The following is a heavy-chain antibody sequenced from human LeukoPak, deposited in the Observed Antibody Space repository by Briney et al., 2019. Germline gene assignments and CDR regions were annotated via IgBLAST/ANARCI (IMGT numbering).Heavy chain of an antibody. CDR2: ISGSGGST. V-gene: IGHV3-23*01. CDR1: GFTFSCFA. CDR3: AKDLPGSSGYPFDP. D-gene: IGHD3-22*01. Sequence: PGGSLRLSCAASGFTFSCFAMSWVRQAPGRGLEWVSAISGSGGSTYYADSVKGRFTISRDSSKNTLYLQMNSLRAEDTAVYYCAKDLPGSSGYPFDPWGQGTLVTVSS. J-gene: IGHJ5*02.